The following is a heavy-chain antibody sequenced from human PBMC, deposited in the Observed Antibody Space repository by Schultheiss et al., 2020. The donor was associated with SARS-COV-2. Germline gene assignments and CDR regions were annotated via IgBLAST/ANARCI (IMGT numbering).Heavy chain of an antibody. Sequence: ESLKISCAASGFTFSSYAMSWVRQAPGKGLEWVSAISGSGGSTYYADSVKGRFTISRDNSKNTLYLQMNSLRAEDTAVYYCAKDRRTGYCTNGVCYSPYYYYMDVWGKGTTVTVSS. J-gene: IGHJ6*03. CDR2: ISGSGGST. D-gene: IGHD2-8*01. CDR1: GFTFSSYA. V-gene: IGHV3-23*01. CDR3: AKDRRTGYCTNGVCYSPYYYYMDV.